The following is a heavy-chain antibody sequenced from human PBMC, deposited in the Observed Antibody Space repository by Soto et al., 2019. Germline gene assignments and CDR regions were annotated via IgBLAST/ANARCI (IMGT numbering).Heavy chain of an antibody. J-gene: IGHJ6*02. V-gene: IGHV3-30*18. CDR3: AKVLAVEQVEEYHYYGLDI. CDR2: ISYEGSNQ. Sequence: GGSLRLSCVASGFPFSCYGFHWVRQATGKGLEWVALISYEGSNQYYADSVRGRFTISRDNSKNTMYLEMHSLRAEDTAIYYCAKVLAVEQVEEYHYYGLDIWGQGTTVTVSS. CDR1: GFPFSCYG. D-gene: IGHD6-19*01.